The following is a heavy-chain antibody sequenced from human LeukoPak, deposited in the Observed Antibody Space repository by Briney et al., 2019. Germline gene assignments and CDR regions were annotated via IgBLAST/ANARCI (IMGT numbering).Heavy chain of an antibody. Sequence: SLRLSCAASGFTFDDYAMHWVRQAPGKGLEWVSGISWNSGSIGYADSVKGRFTISRDNSKNTLYLQMNSLRAEDTAVYYCARSEFSYYYGMDVWGQGTTVTVSS. V-gene: IGHV3-9*01. CDR2: ISWNSGSI. CDR1: GFTFDDYA. J-gene: IGHJ6*02. CDR3: ARSEFSYYYGMDV. D-gene: IGHD3-16*02.